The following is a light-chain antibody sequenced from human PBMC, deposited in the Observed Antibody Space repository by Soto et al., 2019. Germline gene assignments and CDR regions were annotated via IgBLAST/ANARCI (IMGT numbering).Light chain of an antibody. CDR1: SSNIGPTYD. J-gene: IGLJ1*01. CDR2: ANT. V-gene: IGLV1-40*01. CDR3: QSYGSSLSGYV. Sequence: QSVLTQPPSVSEAPGQMVTISCTGSSSNIGPTYDVHWYQQLPGTAPKLLIYANTNRPSGVPDRFSGSKSGTSASLAITGLQAEDEADYFCQSYGSSLSGYVFGTGTKVTV.